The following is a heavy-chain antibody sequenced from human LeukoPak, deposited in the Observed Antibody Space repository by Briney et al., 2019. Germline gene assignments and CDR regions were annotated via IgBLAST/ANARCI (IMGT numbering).Heavy chain of an antibody. D-gene: IGHD3-16*01. CDR3: AKGLHDYIWGSPN. J-gene: IGHJ4*02. CDR2: ISGSGGST. V-gene: IGHV3-23*01. CDR1: GFTFSNYA. Sequence: PGGSLRLSCAASGFTFSNYAMSWVRQAPGKGLEWVSGISGSGGSTYYADSVKGRFTISRDNSKNTLYLQMNSLRAEDTAVYYCAKGLHDYIWGSPNWGQGTLVTVSS.